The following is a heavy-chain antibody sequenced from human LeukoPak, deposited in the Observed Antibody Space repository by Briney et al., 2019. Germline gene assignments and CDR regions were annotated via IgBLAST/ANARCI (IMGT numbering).Heavy chain of an antibody. Sequence: GGSLRLSCAASGFTFSSYAMSWVRQAPGKGLEWGSAISGRGGSTYYADSVKGRFTISRDNSKNTLYLQMNSLRAEDTAVYYCAKQRITMVRGVTLGFDYWGQGTLVTVSS. CDR2: ISGRGGST. V-gene: IGHV3-23*01. CDR3: AKQRITMVRGVTLGFDY. J-gene: IGHJ4*02. D-gene: IGHD3-10*01. CDR1: GFTFSSYA.